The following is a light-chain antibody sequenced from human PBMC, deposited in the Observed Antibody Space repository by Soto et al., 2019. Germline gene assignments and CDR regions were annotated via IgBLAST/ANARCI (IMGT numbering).Light chain of an antibody. CDR1: QGMSSY. V-gene: IGKV1-9*01. Sequence: DIQLTQSPSFLSASVEDRVTITCRASQGMSSYLAWYQQRPGKAPKLLMYGASTLQSGVPSRFSGSASGTTFTLTINNLQPEDFATYYCQLLNNFPRTFGQGTKVE. J-gene: IGKJ1*01. CDR2: GAS. CDR3: QLLNNFPRT.